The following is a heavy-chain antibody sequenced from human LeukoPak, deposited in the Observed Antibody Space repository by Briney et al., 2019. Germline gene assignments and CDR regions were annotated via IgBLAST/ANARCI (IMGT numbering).Heavy chain of an antibody. Sequence: GGSLRLSCAASGFTFASYAMSWFRQAPGKGLEWVSSNSGSGGSTYYIDSVKGRFTISRDNSKNTLYLQMNSLRAEDTAVYYCARPVGISNRVMEDYWGHGTLVTVSS. J-gene: IGHJ4*01. V-gene: IGHV3-23*01. CDR2: NSGSGGST. CDR3: ARPVGISNRVMEDY. CDR1: GFTFASYA. D-gene: IGHD3-16*02.